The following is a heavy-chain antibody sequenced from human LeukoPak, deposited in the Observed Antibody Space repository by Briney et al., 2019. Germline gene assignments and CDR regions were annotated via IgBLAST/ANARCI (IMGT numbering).Heavy chain of an antibody. CDR2: IYPGDSDT. CDR3: ARRSCSSTSCYYFDY. D-gene: IGHD2-2*01. Sequence: GESLKISCKGSGYSFTSYWIGWVHQMPGKGLEWMGIIYPGDSDTRYSPSFQGQVTISADKSISTAYLQWSSLKASDTAMYYCARRSCSSTSCYYFDYWGQGTLVTVSS. J-gene: IGHJ4*02. V-gene: IGHV5-51*07. CDR1: GYSFTSYW.